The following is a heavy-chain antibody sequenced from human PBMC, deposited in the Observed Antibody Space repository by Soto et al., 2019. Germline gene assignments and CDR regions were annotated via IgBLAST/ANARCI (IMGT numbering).Heavy chain of an antibody. D-gene: IGHD6-6*01. J-gene: IGHJ2*01. Sequence: QVQLVQSGAEVKKPGSSVKVSCKASGGTCSSYAISWVRQAPGQGLVWLGGIIPIFGTANYAQKFQGRVTITADDSTSTAYMELSSLRSEDTAVYYCARGIGKQLVRGFWYFDLWCRGTLVTVSS. CDR2: IIPIFGTA. CDR3: ARGIGKQLVRGFWYFDL. V-gene: IGHV1-69*01. CDR1: GGTCSSYA.